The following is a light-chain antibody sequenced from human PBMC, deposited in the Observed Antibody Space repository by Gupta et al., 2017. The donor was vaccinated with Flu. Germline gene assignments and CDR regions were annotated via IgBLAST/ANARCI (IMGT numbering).Light chain of an antibody. CDR2: EVS. V-gene: IGLV2-14*01. CDR3: GSDTTSSTWV. CDR1: SSDVGGYNY. Sequence: QPALPQPASVSGSPGQSITISCTGTSSDVGGYNYVSWYQQHPGKAPKPMIYEVSNRASGVSNRFSGSKSGNTASLTISGLQAEDEADYFCGSDTTSSTWVFGGGTRLTVL. J-gene: IGLJ3*02.